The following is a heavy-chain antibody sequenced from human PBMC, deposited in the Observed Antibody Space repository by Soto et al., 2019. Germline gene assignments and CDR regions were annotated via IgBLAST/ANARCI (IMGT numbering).Heavy chain of an antibody. J-gene: IGHJ6*02. CDR2: ISYDGSNK. Sequence: QVQLVESGGGVVQPGRSLRLSCVASGFTFSSYGMHWVRQAPGKGLEWVAVISYDGSNKYYADSVKGRFTISRDNSKNTLYLQMNSLRAEDTAVYYCAKDLTLIPRIAARPREVRYYYGMDVWGQGTTVTVSS. V-gene: IGHV3-30*18. CDR1: GFTFSSYG. D-gene: IGHD6-6*01. CDR3: AKDLTLIPRIAARPREVRYYYGMDV.